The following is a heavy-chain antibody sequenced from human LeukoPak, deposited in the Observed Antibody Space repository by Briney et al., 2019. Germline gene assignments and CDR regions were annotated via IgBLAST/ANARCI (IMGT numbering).Heavy chain of an antibody. Sequence: ASAKVSCKASGYTLTGYCMHWVRQAPGQGLEWLGWINTKSGATNYAQNFQGRVTMTRDTSMSTTYMELKRLRSDDTAVYYCARDLGISGWYAPPLGYFDYWGQGTLLTVSS. V-gene: IGHV1-2*02. CDR2: INTKSGAT. CDR1: GYTLTGYC. J-gene: IGHJ4*02. CDR3: ARDLGISGWYAPPLGYFDY. D-gene: IGHD6-19*01.